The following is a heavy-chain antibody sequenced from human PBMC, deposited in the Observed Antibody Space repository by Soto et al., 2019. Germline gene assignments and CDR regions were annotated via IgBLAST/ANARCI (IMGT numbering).Heavy chain of an antibody. V-gene: IGHV4-28*01. CDR1: NHSIRSDNW. Sequence: QVQLQESGPRLVRPSDTLSLTCNVYNHSIRSDNWWGWIRQPPGKGLEWVGYMYHIGTTYYNPSLKSRIYLSVDTTKNQFALKLKSVTAVDTAIYYCARTKYNSGWLEDWGQGTLVTVSS. J-gene: IGHJ4*02. CDR3: ARTKYNSGWLED. CDR2: MYHIGTT. D-gene: IGHD6-19*01.